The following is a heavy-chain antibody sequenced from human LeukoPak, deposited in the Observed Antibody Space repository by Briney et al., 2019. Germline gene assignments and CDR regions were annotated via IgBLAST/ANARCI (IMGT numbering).Heavy chain of an antibody. V-gene: IGHV3-21*01. D-gene: IGHD3-22*01. CDR3: ARDYYDSSGYSY. CDR2: ISSSGSYI. J-gene: IGHJ4*02. CDR1: GFTFSNYW. Sequence: GGSLRLSCAASGFTFSNYWMHWVRQAPGKGLEWVSSISSSGSYIYYADSVKGRFTISRDNAKNSLYLQMNSLRAEDTAVYYCARDYYDSSGYSYWGQGALVTVSS.